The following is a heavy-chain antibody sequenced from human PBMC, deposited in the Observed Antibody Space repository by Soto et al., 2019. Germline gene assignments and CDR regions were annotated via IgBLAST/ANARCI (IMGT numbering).Heavy chain of an antibody. CDR2: INSRSDYI. J-gene: IGHJ4*02. Sequence: GGSMRLSCAASGFTFTSHSMAWVRQAPGKGLEWVSSINSRSDYIFYADSVKGRFAISRDSAEDSLYLQMNSLRAEDTAIYYCAREGSCRDSLCSPDYWGKRARVTVSS. CDR3: AREGSCRDSLCSPDY. V-gene: IGHV3-21*01. D-gene: IGHD3-10*02. CDR1: GFTFTSHS.